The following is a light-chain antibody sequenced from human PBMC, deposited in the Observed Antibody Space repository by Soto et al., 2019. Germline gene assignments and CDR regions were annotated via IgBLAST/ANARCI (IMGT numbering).Light chain of an antibody. Sequence: QSALTQPASVSGSPGQSITISCTGNSSDVGGYNYVSWYQQHPGKAPKLMIYDVSNRPSGVSNRFSGSKSGNTASLTISGLQSEDEADYYCSSYTSRSLYGFGTGTKVTVL. CDR1: SSDVGGYNY. CDR3: SSYTSRSLYG. V-gene: IGLV2-14*01. J-gene: IGLJ1*01. CDR2: DVS.